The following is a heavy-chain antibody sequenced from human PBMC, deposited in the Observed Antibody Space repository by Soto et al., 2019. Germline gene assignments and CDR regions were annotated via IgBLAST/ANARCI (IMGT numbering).Heavy chain of an antibody. Sequence: PGSSVKVSCTASGDTFSRSTLSWVRQAPGQGLEWMGRTIPILSMSDYAQKFQGRVTITADKSTSTVYMELSRLRSEDTAVYYCATNYGSGSAHFDNWGQGTLVTVSS. CDR2: TIPILSMS. CDR3: ATNYGSGSAHFDN. D-gene: IGHD3-10*01. CDR1: GDTFSRST. V-gene: IGHV1-69*02. J-gene: IGHJ4*02.